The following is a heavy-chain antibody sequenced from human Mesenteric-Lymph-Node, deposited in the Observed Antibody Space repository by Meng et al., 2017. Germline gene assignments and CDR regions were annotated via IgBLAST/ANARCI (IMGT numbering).Heavy chain of an antibody. CDR1: GFNFNSYW. V-gene: IGHV3-74*01. CDR3: AREGGGRVRGLSAFDI. Sequence: GESLKISCAASGFNFNSYWMHWVRHAPGKGLMWVSLISSDGGSTYYADSVKGRFTISRDNAKNTVYLQVNSLRAEDTGVYYWAREGGGRVRGLSAFDIWGQGTMVTVSS. J-gene: IGHJ3*02. CDR2: ISSDGGST. D-gene: IGHD3-22*01.